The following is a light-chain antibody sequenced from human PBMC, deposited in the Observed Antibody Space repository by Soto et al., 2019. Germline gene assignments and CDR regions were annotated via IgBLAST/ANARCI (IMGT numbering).Light chain of an antibody. CDR2: DAS. CDR1: QSITIW. J-gene: IGKJ1*01. V-gene: IGKV1-5*01. Sequence: DIQMTQSPSTLSASVGDRVTITCRASQSITIWLAWYQQKPGKAPKLLIYDASSLESGAPSRFSGSGSRTEFTLSISSLQPDDFATYYCQHYANYQWTFGQGTKVDIK. CDR3: QHYANYQWT.